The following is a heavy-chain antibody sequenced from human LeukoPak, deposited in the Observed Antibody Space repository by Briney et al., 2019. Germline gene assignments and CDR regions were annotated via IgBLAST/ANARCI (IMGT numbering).Heavy chain of an antibody. CDR3: AKVIAVAGCFDY. V-gene: IGHV3-23*01. Sequence: GGSLRLSCAASGFTFSSYAMSWVRQGPGKGLEWVSAISGSGGSTYYADSVKGRFTISRDNSKNTLYLQMNSLRAEDTAVYYCAKVIAVAGCFDYWGQGTLVTVSS. D-gene: IGHD6-19*01. CDR2: ISGSGGST. J-gene: IGHJ4*02. CDR1: GFTFSSYA.